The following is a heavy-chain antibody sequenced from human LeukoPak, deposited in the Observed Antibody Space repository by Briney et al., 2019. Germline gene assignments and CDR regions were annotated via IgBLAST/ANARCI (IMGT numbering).Heavy chain of an antibody. CDR3: ARKTSRRSAFDI. Sequence: SETLSLTCTVSGGSISSGGYYWSWIRQHPGKGLEWIGYIYYSGSTYYNPSLKSRVTISVDTSKNQFSLKLSSVTAADTAVYYCARKTSRRSAFDIWGQGTMVTVSS. CDR1: GGSISSGGYY. D-gene: IGHD4-11*01. V-gene: IGHV4-31*03. J-gene: IGHJ3*02. CDR2: IYYSGST.